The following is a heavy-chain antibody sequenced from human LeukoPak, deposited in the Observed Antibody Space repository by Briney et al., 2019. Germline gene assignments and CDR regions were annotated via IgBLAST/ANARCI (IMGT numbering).Heavy chain of an antibody. J-gene: IGHJ5*02. Sequence: GGSLRLSCTASEFTFSVYTMNWVRQAPGKGLEWVSSISPSSSSIYYADSVRGRFTVSRDNAKKSLSLQMKSLRVEDTAIYYCARETYNDFWSGLNWFDPWGQGTLVTVSS. CDR3: ARETYNDFWSGLNWFDP. V-gene: IGHV3-21*01. CDR2: ISPSSSSI. D-gene: IGHD3-3*01. CDR1: EFTFSVYT.